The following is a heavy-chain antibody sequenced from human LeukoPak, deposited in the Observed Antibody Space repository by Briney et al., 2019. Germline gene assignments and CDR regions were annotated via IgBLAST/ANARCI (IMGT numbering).Heavy chain of an antibody. CDR3: VKREGGNYFFDY. J-gene: IGHJ4*02. D-gene: IGHD4-23*01. V-gene: IGHV3-64D*09. CDR1: GFTFSSYA. Sequence: PGGSLRLSCSASGFTFSSYAMQWVRQAPGKGLEYVSGISTYGSSTYYADSVKGRFTISRDNSKDTVYLQMSSLRAEDTAVYYCVKREGGNYFFDYWGQGTLVTVSS. CDR2: ISTYGSST.